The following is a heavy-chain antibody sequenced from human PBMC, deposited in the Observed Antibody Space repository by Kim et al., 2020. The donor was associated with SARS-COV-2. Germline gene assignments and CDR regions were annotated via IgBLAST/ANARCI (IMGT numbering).Heavy chain of an antibody. CDR1: GFTVNTYA. CDR2: IRRSDGGT. CDR3: ARERGGVTNAFDI. D-gene: IGHD3-10*01. V-gene: IGHV3-23*01. Sequence: GGSLRLSCAASGFTVNTYAMSWVRQAPGKGLEWVSDIRRSDGGTFYADSVKGRFTISRDNSKNTLYLQMSSLRAGDTALYYCARERGGVTNAFDIWGQGTMVTVSS. J-gene: IGHJ3*02.